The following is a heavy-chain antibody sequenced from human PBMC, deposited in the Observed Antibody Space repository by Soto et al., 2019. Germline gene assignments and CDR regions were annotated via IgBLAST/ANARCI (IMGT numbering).Heavy chain of an antibody. V-gene: IGHV3-7*04. CDR2: INQDGSEK. CDR3: SGGVGEAF. CDR1: ESTVSRDW. J-gene: IGHJ4*02. Sequence: EVHLVESGGGLVQTGGSLRLSCAIFESTVSRDWMNWVRQAPGKGLEWVAHINQDGSEKYYVDSVKGRFTISRDNAKKSLYLQTTRVSPADTALYYCSGGVGEAFWRQGTLVTVSS. D-gene: IGHD1-26*01.